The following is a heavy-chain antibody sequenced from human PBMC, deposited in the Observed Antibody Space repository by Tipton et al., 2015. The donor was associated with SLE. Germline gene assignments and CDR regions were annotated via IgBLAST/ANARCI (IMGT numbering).Heavy chain of an antibody. D-gene: IGHD2-15*01. V-gene: IGHV3-23*03. CDR1: GFTFSHYA. CDR2: IYSDSSLT. CDR3: AKVVVVASWWFDP. Sequence: SLRLSCAASGFTFSHYAMTWLRQAPGKGLEWVSIIYSDSSLTYYADSVKGRFTISRDNSKNMLYLEMDSLRAEDTAVYYCAKVVVVASWWFDPWGQGTQVTASS. J-gene: IGHJ5*02.